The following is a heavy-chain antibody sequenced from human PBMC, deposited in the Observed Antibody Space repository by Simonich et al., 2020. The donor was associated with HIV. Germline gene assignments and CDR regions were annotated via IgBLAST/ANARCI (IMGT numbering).Heavy chain of an antibody. V-gene: IGHV4-34*01. Sequence: QVQLQQWGAGLLKPSETLSLTCAVYGGSSSGYYWSWIRQTPGKGLEWIGEINHSGSTNYNPSLKSRVTISVDTSKNQFSLKLSSVTAADTAVYYCARGFYQRLYYFDYWGQGTLVTVSS. CDR1: GGSSSGYY. J-gene: IGHJ4*02. CDR2: INHSGST. CDR3: ARGFYQRLYYFDY. D-gene: IGHD2-2*01.